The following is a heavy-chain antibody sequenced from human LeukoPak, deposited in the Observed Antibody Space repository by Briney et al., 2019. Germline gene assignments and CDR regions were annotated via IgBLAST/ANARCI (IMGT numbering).Heavy chain of an antibody. CDR3: ARGFRQGWFDP. Sequence: PSETLSLTCAVYGGSFSGYYWSWIRQPPGKGLEWIGEINHSGSTNYNPSLKSRATISVDTSKNQFSLKLSSVTAADTAVYYCARGFRQGWFDPWGQGTLVTVSS. CDR2: INHSGST. CDR1: GGSFSGYY. J-gene: IGHJ5*02. V-gene: IGHV4-34*01.